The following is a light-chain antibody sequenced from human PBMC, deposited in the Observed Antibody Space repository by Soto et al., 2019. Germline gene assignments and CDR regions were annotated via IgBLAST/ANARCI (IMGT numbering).Light chain of an antibody. CDR1: SSDVGGYNY. Sequence: QSLLTQPASVSGSPGQSITISCTGTSSDVGGYNYVSWYQRHPGKAPKLIIYDVSDRPSGVSNRFSGSKSGNTASLTISGLQADDEADYYCSSYTRQSTVVFGGGTKLTVL. CDR2: DVS. J-gene: IGLJ3*02. CDR3: SSYTRQSTVV. V-gene: IGLV2-14*01.